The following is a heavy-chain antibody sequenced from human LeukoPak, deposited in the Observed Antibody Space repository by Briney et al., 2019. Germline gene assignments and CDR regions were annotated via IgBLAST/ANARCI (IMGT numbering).Heavy chain of an antibody. CDR1: GGSVSSYY. J-gene: IGHJ4*02. Sequence: SETLSLTCTVSGGSVSSYYWSWIRQPPGQGLEWIGYIYYSGSTNYNPSLKSRVTISVDTSKNQFSLKLSSVTAADTAVYYCARGGSGTYYYFDYWGQGTLVTVSS. V-gene: IGHV4-59*02. CDR3: ARGGSGTYYYFDY. D-gene: IGHD1-26*01. CDR2: IYYSGST.